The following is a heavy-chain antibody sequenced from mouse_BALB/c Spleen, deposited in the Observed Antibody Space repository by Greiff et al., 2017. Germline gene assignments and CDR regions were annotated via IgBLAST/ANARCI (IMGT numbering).Heavy chain of an antibody. CDR1: GFTFSSFG. V-gene: IGHV5-17*02. J-gene: IGHJ4*01. Sequence: EVKVVESGGGLVQPGGSRKLSCAASGFTFSSFGMHWVRQAPEKGLEWVAYISSGSSTIYYADTVKGRFTISRDNPKNTLFLQMTSLRSEDTAMYYCARSATYWYAMDYWGQGSSVTVAS. D-gene: IGHD6-1*01. CDR2: ISSGSSTI. CDR3: ARSATYWYAMDY.